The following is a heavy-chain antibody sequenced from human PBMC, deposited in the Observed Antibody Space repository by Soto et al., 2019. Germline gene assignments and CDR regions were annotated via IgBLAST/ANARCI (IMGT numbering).Heavy chain of an antibody. J-gene: IGHJ4*02. D-gene: IGHD5-18*01. Sequence: GGSLRLSCVASGFSVSATSIFWVRQATGKVLEWVSLMHRGGTTDNADSVKGRFTTSRDKSKNTLYLHMNGLRVEDTAVYYCARVNTTLVDHFDCWGQGTLVTVSS. V-gene: IGHV3-53*01. CDR1: GFSVSATS. CDR2: MHRGGTT. CDR3: ARVNTTLVDHFDC.